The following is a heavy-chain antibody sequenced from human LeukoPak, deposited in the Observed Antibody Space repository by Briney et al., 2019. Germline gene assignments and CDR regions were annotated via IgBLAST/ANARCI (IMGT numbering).Heavy chain of an antibody. CDR2: ISYDGSNK. J-gene: IGHJ4*02. CDR3: AKTYDFWSGYMGY. Sequence: GSLRLSCAASGFPFSSYAMHWVRQAPGKGLEWVAVISYDGSNKYYADSVKGRFTISRDNSKNTLYLQMNSLRAEDTAVYYCAKTYDFWSGYMGYWGQGTLVTVSS. V-gene: IGHV3-30*04. D-gene: IGHD3-3*01. CDR1: GFPFSSYA.